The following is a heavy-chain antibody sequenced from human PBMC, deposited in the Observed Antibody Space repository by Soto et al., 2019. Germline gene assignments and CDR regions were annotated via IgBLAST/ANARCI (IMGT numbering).Heavy chain of an antibody. CDR3: ARDHDDGERPFDSYGMDV. CDR2: INPNSGGT. V-gene: IGHV1-2*04. D-gene: IGHD4-17*01. CDR1: GYTFTGYY. J-gene: IGHJ6*02. Sequence: QVQLVQSGAEVKKPGASVKVSCKASGYTFTGYYMHWVRQAPGPGLEWIVWINPNSGGTNDAQKFQGCGTITRDTYISTAYLELSRVRSDDTGLYYCARDHDDGERPFDSYGMDVWGQGTTVTVSS.